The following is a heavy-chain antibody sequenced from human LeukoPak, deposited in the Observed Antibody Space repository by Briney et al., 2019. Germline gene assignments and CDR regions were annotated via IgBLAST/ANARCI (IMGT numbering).Heavy chain of an antibody. CDR2: ISSSGRTI. CDR3: ARVPRWYVIDY. Sequence: PGGSLRLSCAASGFTFSSYEMKWVRQAPGKGLEWVSYISSSGRTIYYADSVKGRFTISRDNAKNSLYLQMNSLRAEDTAVYYCARVPRWYVIDYWGQGNLVTVSP. D-gene: IGHD4-23*01. J-gene: IGHJ4*02. V-gene: IGHV3-48*03. CDR1: GFTFSSYE.